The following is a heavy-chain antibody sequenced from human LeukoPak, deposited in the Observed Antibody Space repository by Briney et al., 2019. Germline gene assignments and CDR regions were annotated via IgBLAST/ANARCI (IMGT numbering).Heavy chain of an antibody. CDR2: IYYSGST. CDR3: ARRRAVWYFDY. Sequence: KASETLSLTCTVSGGSISSYYWSWIRQHPGKGLEWIGYIYYSGSTYYNPSLKSRVTISVDTSKNQFSLKLSSVTAADTAVYYCARRRAVWYFDYWGQGTLVTVSS. CDR1: GGSISSYY. J-gene: IGHJ4*02. V-gene: IGHV4-59*06. D-gene: IGHD3-16*01.